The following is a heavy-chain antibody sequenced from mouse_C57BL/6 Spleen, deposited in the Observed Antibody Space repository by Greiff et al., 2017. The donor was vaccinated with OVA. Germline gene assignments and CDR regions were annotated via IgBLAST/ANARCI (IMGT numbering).Heavy chain of an antibody. D-gene: IGHD1-1*01. CDR1: GFTFSSYA. J-gene: IGHJ3*01. V-gene: IGHV5-4*01. CDR3: ARERENYYGSSYEGFAY. CDR2: ISDGGSYT. Sequence: EVMLVESGGGLVKPGGSLKLSCAASGFTFSSYAMSWVRQTPEKRLEWVATISDGGSYTYYPDNVKGRFTISRDNAKNNLYLQMSHLKSEDTAMYYCARERENYYGSSYEGFAYWGQGTLDTVSA.